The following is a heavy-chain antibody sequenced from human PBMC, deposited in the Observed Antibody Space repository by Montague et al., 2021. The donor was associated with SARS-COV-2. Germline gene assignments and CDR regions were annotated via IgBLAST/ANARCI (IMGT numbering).Heavy chain of an antibody. CDR2: ISYNGGST. Sequence: SLRLSCAASGFTLRDSAMNWVCQAPGKGLEWVSLISYNGGSTYYADSVKGRFTISRDNSNNTLYLQMNSLRAEDTAIYYCARDIECSFWGQGTLVTVSS. CDR3: ARDIECSF. CDR1: GFTLRDSA. D-gene: IGHD2-15*01. V-gene: IGHV3-23*01. J-gene: IGHJ4*02.